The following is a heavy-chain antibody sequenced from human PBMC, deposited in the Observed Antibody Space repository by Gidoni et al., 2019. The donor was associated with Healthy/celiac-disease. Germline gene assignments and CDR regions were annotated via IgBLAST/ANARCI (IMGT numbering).Heavy chain of an antibody. CDR1: GLTFSSYA. Sequence: EVQLLESGGGLVQPGGSLRLSCAASGLTFSSYAMSWVRQAPGKGLEWVSAISGSGGSTYYADSVKGRFTISRDNSKNTLYLQMNSLRAEDTAVYYCAKDSGFVRATVTTLDYWGQGTLVTVSS. J-gene: IGHJ4*02. V-gene: IGHV3-23*01. CDR2: ISGSGGST. CDR3: AKDSGFVRATVTTLDY. D-gene: IGHD4-17*01.